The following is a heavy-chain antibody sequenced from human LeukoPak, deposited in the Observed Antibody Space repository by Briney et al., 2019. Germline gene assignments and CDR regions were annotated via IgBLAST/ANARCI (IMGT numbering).Heavy chain of an antibody. J-gene: IGHJ5*02. CDR1: GGSFSGYY. V-gene: IGHV4-34*01. CDR3: AREGGYDILTGYYNWFDP. D-gene: IGHD3-9*01. CDR2: INHSGST. Sequence: ASETLSLTCAVYGGSFSGYYWSWIRQPPGKGLEWIGEINHSGSTNYNPSLKSRVTISVDTSKNQFSLKLSSVTAADTAVYYCAREGGYDILTGYYNWFDPWGQGTLVTVSS.